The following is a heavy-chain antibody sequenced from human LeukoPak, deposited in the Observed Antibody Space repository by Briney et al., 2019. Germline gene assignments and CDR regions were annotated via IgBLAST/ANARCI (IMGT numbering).Heavy chain of an antibody. CDR1: GFTFSSYA. D-gene: IGHD6-13*01. V-gene: IGHV3-30-3*01. CDR3: ARDRGSSSLYNWFDP. Sequence: GGSLRLSCAASGFTFSSYAMHWVRQAPGKELEWVAVISYDGSNKYYADSVKGRFTISRDNSKNTLYLQMNSLRAEDTAVYYCARDRGSSSLYNWFDPWGQGTLVTVSS. J-gene: IGHJ5*02. CDR2: ISYDGSNK.